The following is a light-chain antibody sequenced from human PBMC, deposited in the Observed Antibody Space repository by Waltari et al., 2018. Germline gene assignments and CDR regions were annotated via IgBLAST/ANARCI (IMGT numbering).Light chain of an antibody. CDR1: SSNIGAGYY. J-gene: IGLJ2*01. CDR2: ENN. CDR3: SAWDSSLSTHV. Sequence: QSVLTQPPSASGAPGQRVTISCTGSSSNIGAGYYVSWYQQFPGTAPKLLIYENNKRPSGVSDRFSCSKSGTSASLTITGLQSEDEADYYCSAWDSSLSTHVFGGGTRLTVL. V-gene: IGLV1-40*01.